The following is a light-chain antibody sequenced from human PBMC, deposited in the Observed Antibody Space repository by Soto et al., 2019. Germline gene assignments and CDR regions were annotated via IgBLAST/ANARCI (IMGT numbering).Light chain of an antibody. V-gene: IGKV1-5*01. Sequence: DIQMTQSPSTLSASVGDRVTITCRASQSIGNWLAWFQQKPGKAPKLLIYHSSTLESGVSPRFSGSGSGTHFTLTISSLQPDDLATYYCQQYDSYSQFTFGQGTNLEIK. CDR3: QQYDSYSQFT. J-gene: IGKJ2*01. CDR2: HSS. CDR1: QSIGNW.